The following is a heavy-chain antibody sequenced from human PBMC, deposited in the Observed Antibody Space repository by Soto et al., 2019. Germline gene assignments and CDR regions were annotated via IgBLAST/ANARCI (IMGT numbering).Heavy chain of an antibody. J-gene: IGHJ3*02. Sequence: GESLKISCKGSGYSFTSYWIGWVRQMPGKGLEWMGIIYPGDSDTRYSPSFQGQVTISADKSISTAYLQWSSLKASDTAMYYCARRPVQLRLVHAFDIWGQGTMVTVSS. CDR3: ARRPVQLRLVHAFDI. V-gene: IGHV5-51*01. D-gene: IGHD5-18*01. CDR1: GYSFTSYW. CDR2: IYPGDSDT.